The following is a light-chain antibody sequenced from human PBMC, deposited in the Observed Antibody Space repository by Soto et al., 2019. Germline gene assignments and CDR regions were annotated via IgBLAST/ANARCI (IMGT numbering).Light chain of an antibody. CDR3: MQSTHWPPT. CDR1: QSIAYSDGYTY. Sequence: DVVMTQSPLSLPVTLGQSASISCRSSQSIAYSDGYTYMNWCQQRPGQSPRRLISLTSRRDSGVPDRFSGSGSGPAFTLTISRGDAEDVGIYYCMQSTHWPPTFGRGTTVEIK. V-gene: IGKV2-30*01. J-gene: IGKJ1*01. CDR2: LTS.